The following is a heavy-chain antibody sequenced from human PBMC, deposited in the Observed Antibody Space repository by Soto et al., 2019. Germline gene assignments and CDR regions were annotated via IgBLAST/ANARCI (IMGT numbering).Heavy chain of an antibody. CDR2: IYYSGST. CDR3: ARSIYSSTVVTPVGFDY. V-gene: IGHV4-31*03. J-gene: IGHJ4*02. CDR1: GGSISSGGYY. Sequence: PSETLSLTCTVSGGSISSGGYYWCWIRQHPGKGLEWIGYIYYSGSTYYNPSLKSRVTISVDTSKNQFSLKLSSVTAADTAVYYCARSIYSSTVVTPVGFDYWGQGTLVTVSS. D-gene: IGHD4-17*01.